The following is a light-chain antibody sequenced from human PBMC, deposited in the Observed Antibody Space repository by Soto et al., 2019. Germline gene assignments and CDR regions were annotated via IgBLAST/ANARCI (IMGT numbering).Light chain of an antibody. J-gene: IGKJ5*01. CDR1: QYIGTY. V-gene: IGKV1-39*01. CDR3: QQSLSPPIT. Sequence: DIQMTQSPSSLSASVGDRVTITCRASQYIGTYLNWYLQRPGQAPRLPVYAASSLRSGVPSRFSGSGSGTDFTLTISSLQPEDSATYYCQQSLSPPITFGQGTRLEIK. CDR2: AAS.